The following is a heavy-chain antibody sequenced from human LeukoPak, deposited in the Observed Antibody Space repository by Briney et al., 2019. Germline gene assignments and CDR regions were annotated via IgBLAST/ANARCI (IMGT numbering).Heavy chain of an antibody. V-gene: IGHV4-59*01. CDR2: IYYSGST. CDR3: AREHHEYSNSKYDY. D-gene: IGHD6-6*01. CDR1: GGSISDYY. J-gene: IGHJ4*02. Sequence: TSETLSLTCTVSGGSISDYYWSWIRQPPGKGLEWIGYIYYSGSTNYNPSLKSRVTISVDTSKNQFSLKLSSVTAADTAVYYCAREHHEYSNSKYDYWGQGTLVTVSS.